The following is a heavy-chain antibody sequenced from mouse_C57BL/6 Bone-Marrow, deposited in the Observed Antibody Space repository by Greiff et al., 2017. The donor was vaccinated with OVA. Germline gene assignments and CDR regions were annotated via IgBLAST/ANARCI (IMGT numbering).Heavy chain of an antibody. CDR3: TTCSSYWYFDV. Sequence: EVQLQQSGAELVRPGASVKLSCTASGFNIKDDYMHWVKQRPEQGLEWIGWIDPENGDTEYASKFQGKATITADTSSNTAYLQLSSLTSEDTAVYYCTTCSSYWYFDVWGTGTTVTVSS. D-gene: IGHD1-1*01. CDR1: GFNIKDDY. CDR2: IDPENGDT. V-gene: IGHV14-4*01. J-gene: IGHJ1*03.